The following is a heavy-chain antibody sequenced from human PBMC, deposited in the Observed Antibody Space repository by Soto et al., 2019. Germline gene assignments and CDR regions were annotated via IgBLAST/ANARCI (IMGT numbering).Heavy chain of an antibody. CDR1: GFTFSTYA. D-gene: IGHD4-17*01. Sequence: PGGSLRLSCAASGFTFSTYAMSWVRQAPGKGLEWVSVISGGGGPTYTYYADSVKGRFTISRDNSQNTLFLHMNSLRAEDTAVYYCTKGRDYGGNFRDFWGQGTLVTVSS. V-gene: IGHV3-23*01. CDR3: TKGRDYGGNFRDF. CDR2: ISGGGGPTYT. J-gene: IGHJ4*02.